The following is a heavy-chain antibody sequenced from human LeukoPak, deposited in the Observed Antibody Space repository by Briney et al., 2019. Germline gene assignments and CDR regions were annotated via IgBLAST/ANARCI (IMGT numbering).Heavy chain of an antibody. CDR2: ISYDGSNK. CDR3: AKDSDGMDV. V-gene: IGHV3-30*18. CDR1: GFTFSSYG. J-gene: IGHJ6*02. Sequence: GGSLRLSCAASGFTFSSYGMHWVRQAPGKGLEWVAVISYDGSNKYYADSVKGRFTISRDNSKNTLYLQMNGLRAEDTAVYYCAKDSDGMDVWGQGTTVTVSS.